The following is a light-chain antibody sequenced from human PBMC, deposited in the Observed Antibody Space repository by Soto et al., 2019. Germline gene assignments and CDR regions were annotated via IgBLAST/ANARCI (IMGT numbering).Light chain of an antibody. CDR1: SADIGNHY. CDR3: QSYDSSLTGSYA. Sequence: QSVLTQPPSVSAAPGQKVTISCFGTSADIGNHYVSWYQHLPGTAPKLIIYANNIRPSGVPDRFSGSKSGSSASLAISGLQAEDEGDYYCQSYDSSLTGSYAFGTGTKLTVL. CDR2: ANN. J-gene: IGLJ1*01. V-gene: IGLV1-40*01.